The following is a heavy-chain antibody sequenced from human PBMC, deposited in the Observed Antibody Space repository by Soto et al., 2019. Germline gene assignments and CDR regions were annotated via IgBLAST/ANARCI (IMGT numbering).Heavy chain of an antibody. CDR2: INHSGST. J-gene: IGHJ4*02. CDR3: ARGLRLLHGGHGGVDY. Sequence: QVQLQQWGAGLLKPSETLSLTCAVYGGSFSGYYWSWIRQPPGKGLEWIGEINHSGSTNYNPSLKSRVATSVDTSKNQFSLKLSPVTAADTAVYYCARGLRLLHGGHGGVDYWGQGTLVTVSS. V-gene: IGHV4-34*01. CDR1: GGSFSGYY. D-gene: IGHD2-15*01.